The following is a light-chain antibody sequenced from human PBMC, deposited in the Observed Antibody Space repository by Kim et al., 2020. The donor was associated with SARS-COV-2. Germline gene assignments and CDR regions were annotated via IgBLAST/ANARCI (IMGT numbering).Light chain of an antibody. Sequence: VSPGQTASLSCSGDEWASKFACWYQQKPGHSPILLFYQDNKRPSGIPERVSGSSSVNSATLTIRETQAVDEADYYCQAWDSTTAVFGAGTQLTVL. V-gene: IGLV3-1*01. CDR3: QAWDSTTAV. CDR1: EWASKF. J-gene: IGLJ2*01. CDR2: QDN.